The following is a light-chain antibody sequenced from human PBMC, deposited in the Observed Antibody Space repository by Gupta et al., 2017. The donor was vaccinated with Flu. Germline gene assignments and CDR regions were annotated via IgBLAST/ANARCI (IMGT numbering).Light chain of an antibody. CDR2: EAS. J-gene: IGKJ1*01. CDR3: QQYDSYSRT. CDR1: QNVITW. V-gene: IGKV1-5*03. Sequence: DIQMTQSPSTLSASVGDRVTITFRASQNVITWLAWYQHKPGTAPNLLIYEASNLHSGVPSRFGGSGSGTEFTLTISSLQPDDFATYYCQQYDSYSRTFGQGTKVEI.